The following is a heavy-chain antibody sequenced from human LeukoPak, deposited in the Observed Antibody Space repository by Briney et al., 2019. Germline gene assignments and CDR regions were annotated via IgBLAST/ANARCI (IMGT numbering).Heavy chain of an antibody. Sequence: PSQTLSLTCAVSGGSISSGGYSWSWIRQPPGKGLEWIGYIYHSGSTYYNPSLKSRVTISVDRSKNQFSLKLSSVTAADTAVYYCARAPTDPRGYDLNNPVYFDYWGQGTLVTVSS. J-gene: IGHJ4*02. V-gene: IGHV4-30-2*01. CDR2: IYHSGST. CDR3: ARAPTDPRGYDLNNPVYFDY. D-gene: IGHD5-12*01. CDR1: GGSISSGGYS.